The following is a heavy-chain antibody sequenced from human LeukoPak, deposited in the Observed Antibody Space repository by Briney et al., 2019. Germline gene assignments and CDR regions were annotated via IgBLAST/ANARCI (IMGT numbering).Heavy chain of an antibody. J-gene: IGHJ5*02. Sequence: SETLSLTCAVYGGSFNNYYWNWIRQPPGKGLEWIGEINHTGTTNYNPSLKSRVTISVDTSKNQFSLKLTSVTAADTAVYYCARWTYAILIWFDPWGQGTLVTVSS. CDR3: ARWTYAILIWFDP. D-gene: IGHD2-8*01. CDR2: INHTGTT. V-gene: IGHV4-34*01. CDR1: GGSFNNYY.